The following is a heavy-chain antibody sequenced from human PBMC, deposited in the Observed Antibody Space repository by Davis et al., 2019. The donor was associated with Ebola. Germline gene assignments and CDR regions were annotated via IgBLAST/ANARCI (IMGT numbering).Heavy chain of an antibody. Sequence: SVKVSCKASGGTFSSYAISWVRQAPGQGLDWMGGIIPVFGISKYAQKFQGRVTITADESTSTVYMELSSLRSEDTAVYYCARDRYSDGSGYFFEQSHWGQGTLVTVSS. J-gene: IGHJ4*02. CDR3: ARDRYSDGSGYFFEQSH. CDR1: GGTFSSYA. D-gene: IGHD3-22*01. V-gene: IGHV1-69*13. CDR2: IIPVFGIS.